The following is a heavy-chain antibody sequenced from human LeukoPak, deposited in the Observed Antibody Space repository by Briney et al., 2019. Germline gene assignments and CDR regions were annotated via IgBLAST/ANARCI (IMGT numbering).Heavy chain of an antibody. CDR2: IYYSGST. J-gene: IGHJ4*02. CDR1: GGSISSGDYY. D-gene: IGHD6-19*01. CDR3: ASRGHSSGWYFFDY. V-gene: IGHV4-30-4*01. Sequence: PSETLSLTYTVSGGSISSGDYYWSWIRQPPGKGLEWIGYIYYSGSTYYNPSLKSRVTISVDTSKNQFSLKLSSVTAADTAVYYCASRGHSSGWYFFDYWGQGTLVTVSS.